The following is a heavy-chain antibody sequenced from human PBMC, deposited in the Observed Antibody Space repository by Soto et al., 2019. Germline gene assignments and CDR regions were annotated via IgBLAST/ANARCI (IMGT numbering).Heavy chain of an antibody. Sequence: GASVKVSCKASGYTFTGYYMHWVRQAPGQGLEWMGWINLNSGGTNYAQKFQGWVTMTRDTSISTAYMELSRLRSDDTAVYYCARGLPHVVVIAMGLSTFDYWGQGTLVTVSS. V-gene: IGHV1-2*04. J-gene: IGHJ4*02. CDR3: ARGLPHVVVIAMGLSTFDY. CDR2: INLNSGGT. CDR1: GYTFTGYY. D-gene: IGHD2-21*01.